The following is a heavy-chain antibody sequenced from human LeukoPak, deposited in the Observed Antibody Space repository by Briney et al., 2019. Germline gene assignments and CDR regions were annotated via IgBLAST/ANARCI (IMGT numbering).Heavy chain of an antibody. CDR1: GFTFDDYA. CDR3: AKDKGYSINVLDY. V-gene: IGHV3-9*01. J-gene: IGHJ4*02. Sequence: PGRSLRLSCAASGFTFDDYAMHWVRQAPGKGLEWVSGISWNSGSIGYADSVKGRFTISRDNAKNSLYLQMNSLRAEDTALYYCAKDKGYSINVLDYWGQGTLVTVSS. CDR2: ISWNSGSI. D-gene: IGHD6-13*01.